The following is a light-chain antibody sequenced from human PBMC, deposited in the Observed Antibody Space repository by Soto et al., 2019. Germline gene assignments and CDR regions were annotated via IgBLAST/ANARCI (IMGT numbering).Light chain of an antibody. CDR3: QKYNSAPWT. CDR2: AAS. J-gene: IGKJ1*01. V-gene: IGKV1-27*01. CDR1: HGISNY. Sequence: DIQMTHSPSSLSASVGDRVTITCRASHGISNYLAWYQQKPGKVPKLLIYAASTLQSGVPSRFSGSGSGTDFTLTISSLQPEDVATYYCQKYNSAPWTFGQGTKV.